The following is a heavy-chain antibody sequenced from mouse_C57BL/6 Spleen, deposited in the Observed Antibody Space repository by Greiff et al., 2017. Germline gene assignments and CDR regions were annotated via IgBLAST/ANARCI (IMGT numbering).Heavy chain of an antibody. Sequence: VQLQQSGAELVKPGASVKISCKASGYAFSSYWMNWVKQRPGKGLEWIGQIYPGDGDTNYNGKFKGKDTLTADKSSSTAYMQLSSLTSEDSAVYFCARLDLSKGFAYWGQGTLVTVSA. CDR3: ARLDLSKGFAY. J-gene: IGHJ3*01. CDR2: IYPGDGDT. V-gene: IGHV1-80*01. D-gene: IGHD2-5*01. CDR1: GYAFSSYW.